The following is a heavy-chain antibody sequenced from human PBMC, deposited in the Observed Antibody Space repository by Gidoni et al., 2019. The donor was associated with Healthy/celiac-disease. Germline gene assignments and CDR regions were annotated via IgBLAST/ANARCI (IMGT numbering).Heavy chain of an antibody. J-gene: IGHJ6*02. CDR3: ARETEPTDYYDSSGYYTLYYYGMDV. Sequence: EVHLVESGGGLVQPGGSLRLSCAASGFPFSSYSMNWVRQAPGKGLEWISYISSSISTIYYTDSVTGRFTIYRDNAKNSLYLQMNSLGAEDTAVYYCARETEPTDYYDSSGYYTLYYYGMDVWGQGTTVTVSS. D-gene: IGHD3-22*01. V-gene: IGHV3-48*01. CDR2: ISSSISTI. CDR1: GFPFSSYS.